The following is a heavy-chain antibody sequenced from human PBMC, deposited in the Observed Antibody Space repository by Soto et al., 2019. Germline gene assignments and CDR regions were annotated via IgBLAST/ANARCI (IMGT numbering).Heavy chain of an antibody. CDR1: GFTFGTYA. D-gene: IGHD5-18*01. Sequence: GGSLRLSCAASGFTFGTYAMNWVRQAPGKGLEWASGVTGSGGSTYYADSVKGRFTISRDNSENTLYLQMNSLRGDDTAVSYCAKDRSVDTRDWFDPWGQGTLVTVSS. V-gene: IGHV3-23*01. CDR3: AKDRSVDTRDWFDP. CDR2: VTGSGGST. J-gene: IGHJ5*02.